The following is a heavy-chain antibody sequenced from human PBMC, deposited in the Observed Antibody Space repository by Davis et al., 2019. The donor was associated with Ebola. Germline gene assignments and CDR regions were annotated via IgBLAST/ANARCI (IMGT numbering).Heavy chain of an antibody. D-gene: IGHD3-16*01. CDR2: IRSKANSYAT. J-gene: IGHJ3*02. Sequence: PGGSLRLSCAASGFTFSGSAMHWVRQASGKGLEWVGRIRSKANSYATAYAASVKGRFTISRDDSKNTAYLQMNSLKTEDTALYYCAIMDRDAFDIWGQGTMVTVSS. CDR3: AIMDRDAFDI. CDR1: GFTFSGSA. V-gene: IGHV3-73*01.